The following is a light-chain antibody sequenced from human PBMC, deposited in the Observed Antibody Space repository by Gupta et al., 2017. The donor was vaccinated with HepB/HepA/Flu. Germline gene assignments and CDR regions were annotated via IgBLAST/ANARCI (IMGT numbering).Light chain of an antibody. CDR3: QHRDSTPHT. Sequence: DIQMTQSPSSLSASVGDRVTITCRASQSISSYLNWYQQKPGKAPKLLIYAASSLQSGVPSRFSGSGSGTDFTLTISRLQPEDFATYYCQHRDSTPHTFGQGTKVEIK. CDR2: AAS. J-gene: IGKJ1*01. CDR1: QSISSY. V-gene: IGKV1-39*01.